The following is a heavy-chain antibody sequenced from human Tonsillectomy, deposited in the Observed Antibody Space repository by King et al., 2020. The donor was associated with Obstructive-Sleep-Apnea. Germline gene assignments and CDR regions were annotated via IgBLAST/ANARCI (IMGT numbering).Heavy chain of an antibody. V-gene: IGHV2-26*01. D-gene: IGHD3-22*01. CDR2: TFSNDEK. Sequence: TLKESGPVLVKPPKTLTLTCTVSGFSLSNARMGVSWIRQPPGQALEWLSHTFSNDEKSYNTSLNSRITISNDTSKSQVVFTMTNVDPVDTATYYCARMLYYYDSSGYYSYYFDYWDQGTLVTVSS. CDR1: GFSLSNARMG. CDR3: ARMLYYYDSSGYYSYYFDY. J-gene: IGHJ4*02.